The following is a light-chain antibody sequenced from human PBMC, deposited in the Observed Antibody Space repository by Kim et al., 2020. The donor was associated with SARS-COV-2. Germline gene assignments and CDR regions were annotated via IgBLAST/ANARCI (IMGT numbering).Light chain of an antibody. J-gene: IGKJ1*01. Sequence: DIQMTQSPSTLSTSVGDRVTISCRASQSINIWLAWYQQKPGKAPNPLIYDASILESGVPSRFSGSGSGTQFTLTISSLQPEDFATYYCQEYKSDSRTFGQGTKVDI. V-gene: IGKV1-5*01. CDR2: DAS. CDR1: QSINIW. CDR3: QEYKSDSRT.